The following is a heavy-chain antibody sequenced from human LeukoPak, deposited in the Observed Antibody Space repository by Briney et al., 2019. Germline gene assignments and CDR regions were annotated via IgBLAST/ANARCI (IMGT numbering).Heavy chain of an antibody. D-gene: IGHD3-22*01. J-gene: IGHJ4*02. CDR1: GYTFTGYY. Sequence: ASVKVSCKASGYTFTGYYMHWVRQAPGQGLEWMGWINPNSGGTNYAQKFQGRVTMTRDTSISTAYMELSRLRSDDTAVYYCARDSSSGYYEAFDYWGQGTLVTVSS. CDR2: INPNSGGT. V-gene: IGHV1-2*02. CDR3: ARDSSSGYYEAFDY.